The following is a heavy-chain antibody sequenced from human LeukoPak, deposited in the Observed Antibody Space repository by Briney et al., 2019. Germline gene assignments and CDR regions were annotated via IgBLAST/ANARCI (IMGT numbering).Heavy chain of an antibody. V-gene: IGHV4-59*08. CDR1: GGSISSYY. D-gene: IGHD3-9*01. CDR2: IYYSWST. J-gene: IGHJ4*02. Sequence: PSETLSLTCTVSGGSISSYYWSWIRQPPGKGLEWIGYIYYSWSTNYNPSLQSRVTISVDTSKKQFSLKLSSIPTADTAVFYFARATYYDILIGYYFDYWSQGTLVTVSS. CDR3: ARATYYDILIGYYFDY.